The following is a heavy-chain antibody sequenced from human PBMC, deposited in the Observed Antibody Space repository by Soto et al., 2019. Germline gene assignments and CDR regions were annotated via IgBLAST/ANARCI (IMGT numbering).Heavy chain of an antibody. Sequence: NPSETLSLTCAITGDSVSSNSAGWSWVRQSPSRGLEWLGRTYYRSKWYYEYAVSVRGRITINPDTSKNQYPLQLNSVTPEDTAVYFCARGEQYSGRIFDYWGQGTLVTVSS. V-gene: IGHV6-1*01. CDR2: TYYRSKWYY. CDR3: ARGEQYSGRIFDY. J-gene: IGHJ4*01. CDR1: GDSVSSNSAG. D-gene: IGHD1-26*01.